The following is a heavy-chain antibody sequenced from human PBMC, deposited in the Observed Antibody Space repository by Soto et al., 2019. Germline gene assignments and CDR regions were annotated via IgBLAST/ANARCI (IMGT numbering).Heavy chain of an antibody. Sequence: QVQLVQSGAEVKKPGASVKVSCKASGYTFTGYYMHWVRQAPGQGLEWMGWINPNSGGTNYAQKCQGWVTMTRDTSISTAYMELSRLRSDDTAVYYCARGAIIAARPSSYYYYGMDVWGQGTKVTVSS. J-gene: IGHJ6*02. V-gene: IGHV1-2*04. CDR1: GYTFTGYY. CDR3: ARGAIIAARPSSYYYYGMDV. D-gene: IGHD6-6*01. CDR2: INPNSGGT.